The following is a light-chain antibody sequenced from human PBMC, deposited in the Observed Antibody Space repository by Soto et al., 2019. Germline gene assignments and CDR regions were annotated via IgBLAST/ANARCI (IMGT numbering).Light chain of an antibody. J-gene: IGKJ5*01. CDR3: QQYENPPT. CDR1: QDISGW. Sequence: IQMTRSPPSLSASDGDRVTITCRARQDISGWLAWFQQKPGKATNLLIHAASILQSGVPSRFSGSGSGTDFTFTISLLQPEDIAKYYCQQYENPPTSGQGTRVEI. V-gene: IGKV1-12*01. CDR2: AAS.